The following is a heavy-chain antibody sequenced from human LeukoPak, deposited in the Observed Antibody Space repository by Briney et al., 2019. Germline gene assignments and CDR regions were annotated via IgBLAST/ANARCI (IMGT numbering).Heavy chain of an antibody. V-gene: IGHV4-39*07. CDR3: AGGGDGYITVDY. J-gene: IGHJ4*02. D-gene: IGHD5-24*01. CDR1: GGSISSSSYY. Sequence: SETLSLTCTVSGGSISSSSYYWGWIRQPPGKGLEWIGSIYYSGSTYYNPSLKSRVTISVDTSKNQFSLKLSSVTAADTAVYYCAGGGDGYITVDYWGQGTLVTVSS. CDR2: IYYSGST.